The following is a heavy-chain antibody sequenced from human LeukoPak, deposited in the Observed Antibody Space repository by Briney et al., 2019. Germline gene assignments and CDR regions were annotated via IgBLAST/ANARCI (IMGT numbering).Heavy chain of an antibody. D-gene: IGHD4-17*01. V-gene: IGHV4-38-2*02. CDR3: AHSSNTVSPFDY. CDR1: GYSISSGYY. Sequence: PSETLSLTCTVSGYSISSGYYWGWIRQPPGKGLEWIGSIYHSGSTYYNPSLKGRVTISVDTSKNQFSLKLSSVTAADTAVYYCAHSSNTVSPFDYWGQGTLVTVSS. J-gene: IGHJ4*02. CDR2: IYHSGST.